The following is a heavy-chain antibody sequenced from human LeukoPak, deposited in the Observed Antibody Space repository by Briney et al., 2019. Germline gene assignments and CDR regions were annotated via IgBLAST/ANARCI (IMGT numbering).Heavy chain of an antibody. CDR2: ISSSSSYI. Sequence: GGSLRLSCAASGFTVSSNYMNWVRQAPGKGLEWVSSISSSSSYIYYADSVKGRFTISRDNAKNTLYLQMNSLRAEDTAVYYCARDGYCSSTSCYYFDYWGQGTLVTVSS. CDR1: GFTVSSNY. D-gene: IGHD2-2*01. J-gene: IGHJ4*02. V-gene: IGHV3-21*01. CDR3: ARDGYCSSTSCYYFDY.